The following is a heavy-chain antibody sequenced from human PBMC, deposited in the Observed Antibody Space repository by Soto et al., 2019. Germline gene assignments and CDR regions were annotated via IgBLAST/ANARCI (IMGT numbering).Heavy chain of an antibody. V-gene: IGHV3-48*01. Sequence: GGSLRLSCAASGFTFSRYSMNWVRQAPGKGLEWVSYISSSSSTIYYADSVKGRFTISRDNAKNSLYLQMNSLRAEDTAVYYCASRSGSDSSRNWFDPWGQGTLVTVPS. CDR3: ASRSGSDSSRNWFDP. CDR2: ISSSSSTI. D-gene: IGHD6-19*01. CDR1: GFTFSRYS. J-gene: IGHJ5*02.